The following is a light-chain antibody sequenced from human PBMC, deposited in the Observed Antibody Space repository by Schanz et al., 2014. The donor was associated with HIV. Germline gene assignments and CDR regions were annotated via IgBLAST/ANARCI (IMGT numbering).Light chain of an antibody. CDR1: SSDVGSYNL. CDR3: CSYGGSSVV. CDR2: EGS. J-gene: IGLJ2*01. V-gene: IGLV2-23*01. Sequence: QSALTQPPSASGSPGQSVTISCTGPSSDVGSYNLVSWYQQHPGKAPKLMIYEGSKRPSGVSNRVSGSKSGNTASLTISGLQAEDEGKYYCCSYGGSSVVFGGGTKLTVL.